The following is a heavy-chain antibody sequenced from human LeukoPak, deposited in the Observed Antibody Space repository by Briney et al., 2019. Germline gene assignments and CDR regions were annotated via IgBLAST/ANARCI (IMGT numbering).Heavy chain of an antibody. J-gene: IGHJ4*02. CDR3: ARARGDIVVVSAHVDY. CDR1: GFTFSDYY. D-gene: IGHD2-2*01. Sequence: GGSLRLSCAASGFTFSDYYMSWIRQAPGKGLEWVSYISSSGSTIYYADSVKGRFTISRDNAKNSLYLQMNSLRAEDTAVYYCARARGDIVVVSAHVDYWGQGTLVTVSS. CDR2: ISSSGSTI. V-gene: IGHV3-11*01.